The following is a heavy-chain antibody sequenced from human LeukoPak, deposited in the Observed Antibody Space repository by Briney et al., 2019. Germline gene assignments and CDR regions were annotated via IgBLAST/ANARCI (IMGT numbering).Heavy chain of an antibody. CDR1: GFTFRNYA. V-gene: IGHV3-30-3*01. J-gene: IGHJ4*02. CDR2: ISYDGNSQ. CDR3: ARAGDYGSGSFRWRHFDY. D-gene: IGHD3-10*01. Sequence: GRSLRLSCDASGFTFRNYAFHWVRQAPGKGLEWVALISYDGNSQYYADSVKGRFTISRDNSKNTLYLQMNSLRTEDTAVYYCARAGDYGSGSFRWRHFDYWGQGTLVTVSS.